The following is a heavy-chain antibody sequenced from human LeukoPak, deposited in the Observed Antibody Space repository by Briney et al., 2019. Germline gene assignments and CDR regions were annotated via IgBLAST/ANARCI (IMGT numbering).Heavy chain of an antibody. V-gene: IGHV1-69*05. J-gene: IGHJ4*02. CDR2: IVPIFGTA. D-gene: IGHD3-22*01. CDR3: AREFQNRGYYDSSGPAY. CDR1: GGTFSSYA. Sequence: SVKVSCKASGGTFSSYAISRVRQAPGQGLEWMGGIVPIFGTANYAQKFQGRVTITTDESTSTAYMELSSLRSEDTAVYYCAREFQNRGYYDSSGPAYWGQGTLVTVSS.